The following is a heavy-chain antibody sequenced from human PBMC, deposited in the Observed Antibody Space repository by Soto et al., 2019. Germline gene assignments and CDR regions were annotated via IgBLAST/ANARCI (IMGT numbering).Heavy chain of an antibody. CDR1: GGSFSGYY. V-gene: IGHV4-34*01. CDR2: INHSGST. Sequence: PSETLSLTCAVYGGSFSGYYWSWIRQPPGKGLAWIGEINHSGSTNYNPSLKSRVTISVDTSKNQFSLKLSSVTAADTAVYYCARLPLLWFGELYTPGYGMDVWGQGITVTVSS. CDR3: ARLPLLWFGELYTPGYGMDV. J-gene: IGHJ6*02. D-gene: IGHD3-10*01.